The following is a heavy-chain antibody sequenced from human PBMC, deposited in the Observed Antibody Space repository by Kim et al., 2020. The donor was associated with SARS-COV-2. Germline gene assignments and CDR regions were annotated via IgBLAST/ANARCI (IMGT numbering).Heavy chain of an antibody. Sequence: GGSLRLSCAASGFTFSSYAMHWVRQAPGKGLEWVAVISYDGSNKYYADSVKGRFTISRDNSKNTLYLQMNSLRAEDTAVYYCARAYEGGYDYGMDVWGQGTTVTASS. J-gene: IGHJ6*02. CDR3: ARAYEGGYDYGMDV. V-gene: IGHV3-30-3*01. CDR1: GFTFSSYA. D-gene: IGHD3-16*01. CDR2: ISYDGSNK.